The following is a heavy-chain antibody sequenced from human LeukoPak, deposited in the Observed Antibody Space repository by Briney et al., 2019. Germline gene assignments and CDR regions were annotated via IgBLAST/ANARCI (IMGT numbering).Heavy chain of an antibody. CDR1: GGSISSSSYY. D-gene: IGHD3-10*01. J-gene: IGHJ6*03. CDR3: ARGTPPGDLYYYYYMDV. CDR2: IYYSGST. V-gene: IGHV4-39*07. Sequence: SETLSLTCTVSGGSISSSSYYWGWIRQPPGKGLEWIGSIYYSGSTYYHPSLKSRVTISVDTSKTQFSLKLSSVTAADTAVHYCARGTPPGDLYYYYYMDVWGKGTTVTVSS.